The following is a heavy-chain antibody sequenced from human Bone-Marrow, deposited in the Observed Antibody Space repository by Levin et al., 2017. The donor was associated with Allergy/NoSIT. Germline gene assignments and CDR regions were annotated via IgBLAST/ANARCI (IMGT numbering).Heavy chain of an antibody. CDR1: GFIFGGYS. CDR2: ISSSSDYI. J-gene: IGHJ6*02. CDR3: ARVSGSGSYYNIFYHYGMDI. Sequence: GESLKISCAASGFIFGGYSMNWVRQAPGKGLEWVSSISSSSDYIYYADSLKGRFTISRDNFENLLYLEMTSLRPDDTAVYYCARVSGSGSYYNIFYHYGMDIWGQGTTVTVSS. V-gene: IGHV3-21*06. D-gene: IGHD3-10*01.